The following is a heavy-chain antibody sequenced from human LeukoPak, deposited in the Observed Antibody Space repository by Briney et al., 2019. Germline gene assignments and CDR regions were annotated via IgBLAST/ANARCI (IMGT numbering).Heavy chain of an antibody. CDR1: GGSISSSSYY. CDR3: AAGDDYYYYYMDV. J-gene: IGHJ6*03. CDR2: IYYSGST. D-gene: IGHD7-27*01. V-gene: IGHV4-39*01. Sequence: PSETLSLTCTVSGGSISSSSYYWGLIRQPPGKGLEWIGSIYYSGSTYYNPSLKSRVTISVDTSKNQFSLKLSSVTAADTAVYYCAAGDDYYYYYMDVWGKGTTVTVSS.